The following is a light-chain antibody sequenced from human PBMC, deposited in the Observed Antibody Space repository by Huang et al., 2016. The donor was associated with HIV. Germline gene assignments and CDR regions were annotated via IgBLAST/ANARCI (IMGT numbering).Light chain of an antibody. CDR3: QKYNSVPRT. CDR2: GAS. J-gene: IGKJ1*01. Sequence: DIQMTQYPSFLSASVGARVHITCRASQFIDDYLAWYQQKPGRVPSLLIYGASILQSGVPSRFSGSGSGTNFTLTIASLQPDDVASYYCQKYNSVPRTFGQGTKVEI. CDR1: QFIDDY. V-gene: IGKV1-27*01.